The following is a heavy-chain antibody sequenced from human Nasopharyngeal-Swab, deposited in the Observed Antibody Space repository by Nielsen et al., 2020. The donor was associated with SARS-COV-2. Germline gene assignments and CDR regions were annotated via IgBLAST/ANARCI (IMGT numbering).Heavy chain of an antibody. D-gene: IGHD1-26*01. Sequence: LSLTCAASGFTFSSYAMHWVRQAPGKGLEWVAVISYDGSNKYYADSVKGRFTISRDNSKNTLYLQMNSLRAEDTAVYYCARTQYYRASSGRAYYYGMDVWGQGTTVTVSS. CDR2: ISYDGSNK. CDR3: ARTQYYRASSGRAYYYGMDV. CDR1: GFTFSSYA. J-gene: IGHJ6*02. V-gene: IGHV3-30-3*01.